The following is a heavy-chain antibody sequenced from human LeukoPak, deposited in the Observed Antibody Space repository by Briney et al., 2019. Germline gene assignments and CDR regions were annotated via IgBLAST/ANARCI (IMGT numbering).Heavy chain of an antibody. V-gene: IGHV1-69*06. Sequence: SVKVSCKASGGTFSSYAISWVRQAPGQGLEWMGGIIPMFGTANYAQKFQGRVTITADKSTSTAYMELSSLRSEDTAVYYCASLNVDTTTNWFDPWGQGTLVTVSS. J-gene: IGHJ5*02. CDR1: GGTFSSYA. CDR2: IIPMFGTA. D-gene: IGHD5-18*01. CDR3: ASLNVDTTTNWFDP.